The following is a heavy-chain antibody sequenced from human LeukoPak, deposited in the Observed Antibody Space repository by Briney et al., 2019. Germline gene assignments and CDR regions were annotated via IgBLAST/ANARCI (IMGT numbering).Heavy chain of an antibody. V-gene: IGHV1-69*13. Sequence: GASVKVSCKASGGTFSSYAISWVRQAPGQGLEWMGGIIPIFGTANYAQKFQGRVTITADESTSTAYMELSSLRSEDTAVYYCARDTHCSSTSCYDYWGQGTLVTVSS. CDR3: ARDTHCSSTSCYDY. D-gene: IGHD2-2*01. CDR1: GGTFSSYA. CDR2: IIPIFGTA. J-gene: IGHJ4*02.